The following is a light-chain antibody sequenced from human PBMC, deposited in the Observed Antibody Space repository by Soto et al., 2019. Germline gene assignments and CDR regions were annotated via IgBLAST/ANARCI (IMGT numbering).Light chain of an antibody. Sequence: QSALTQPPSASGSPGQSVTISCTGTISDVGAYNYVSWYQQHAGKDPKLVIYEVTKRPSGVPDRFSGSKSANTASLTVSGLQAEDEADYYCSSFASSNIWVFGGGTKLTVL. CDR1: ISDVGAYNY. CDR2: EVT. CDR3: SSFASSNIWV. J-gene: IGLJ3*02. V-gene: IGLV2-8*01.